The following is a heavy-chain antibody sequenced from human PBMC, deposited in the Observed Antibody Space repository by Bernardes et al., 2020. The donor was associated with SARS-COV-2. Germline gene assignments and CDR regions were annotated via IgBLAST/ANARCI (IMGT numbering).Heavy chain of an antibody. V-gene: IGHV3-21*01. CDR1: GFIFSNYV. J-gene: IGHJ3*01. D-gene: IGHD1-1*01. Sequence: GGSLRLSCAASGFIFSNYVFSWFRQAPGRGLEWVSSISGGAMYIYYGDSVRGRFTTSRDNTRNTVFLQMESLRAEDTAVYYCARDFGGTDWRFGFDVWGPGTKVHVSS. CDR2: ISGGAMYI. CDR3: ARDFGGTDWRFGFDV.